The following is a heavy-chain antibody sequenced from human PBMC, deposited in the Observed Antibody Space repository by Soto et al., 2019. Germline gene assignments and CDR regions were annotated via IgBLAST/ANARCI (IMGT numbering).Heavy chain of an antibody. J-gene: IGHJ4*02. CDR1: GGSFSGYH. V-gene: IGHV4-34*01. Sequence: QVQLQQWGAGLLKPSETLSLTCAVYGGSFSGYHWSWIRQPPGKGLEWIGEINHSGSTNYNPSLKSRVTISVDTSKNQFSLKLRSVTAADTAVYYCARRYSGYDFDYWGQGTLVTVSS. CDR2: INHSGST. D-gene: IGHD5-12*01. CDR3: ARRYSGYDFDY.